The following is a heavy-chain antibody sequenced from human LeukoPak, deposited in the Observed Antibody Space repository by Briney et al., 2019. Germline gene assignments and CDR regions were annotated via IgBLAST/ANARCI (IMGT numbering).Heavy chain of an antibody. CDR1: GCTFTGYY. CDR3: ARVHYYDSSGYLDY. J-gene: IGHJ4*02. Sequence: ASVKVSCKASGCTFTGYYMHWVRQAPGQGLEWMGWINPNSGGTNYAQKFQGRVTMTRDTSISTAYMELSRLRSDDTAVYYCARVHYYDSSGYLDYWGQGTLVTVSS. D-gene: IGHD3-22*01. V-gene: IGHV1-2*02. CDR2: INPNSGGT.